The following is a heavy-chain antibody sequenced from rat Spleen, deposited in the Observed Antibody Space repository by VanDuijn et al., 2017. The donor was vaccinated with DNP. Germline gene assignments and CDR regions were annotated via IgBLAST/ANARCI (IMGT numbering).Heavy chain of an antibody. J-gene: IGHJ4*01. CDR1: GFSLTTYS. V-gene: IGHV2-16*01. CDR3: ASNYDGYYHQTMDA. Sequence: QVQLKESGPGLVQPSETLSLTCTVSGFSLTTYSVSWVRQPSGKGPEWMGKMWYDGDTAYNSALKSRLSISRDTSKSQVFLRMNSVQTEDTAMYFCASNYDGYYHQTMDAWGQGTSVTVSS. CDR2: MWYDGDT. D-gene: IGHD1-12*03.